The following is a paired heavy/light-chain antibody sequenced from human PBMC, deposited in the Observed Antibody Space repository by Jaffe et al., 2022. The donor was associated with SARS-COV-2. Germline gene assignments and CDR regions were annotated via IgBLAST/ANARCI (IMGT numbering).Light chain of an antibody. CDR1: QGIFNY. Sequence: DVQMTQTPSSLSASVGDRVTITCRASQGIFNYLAWFQQKPGKAPKSLIYAASSLHNGVPSKFSGSGSGTEFTLTISSLQPEDFATYYCQQYNTYPFTFGQGTKLEIK. V-gene: IGKV1-16*02. CDR2: AAS. J-gene: IGKJ2*01. CDR3: QQYNTYPFT.
Heavy chain of an antibody. Sequence: EMQLVESGGGLVQPGGSLRLSCAASGFTFTSFPMSWVRQAPGKGLEWVSTISGDGASTYNADSVKGRFTISRDNSKSTLYLQMNSLRAEDTAVYYCAKTTTWYDASTGYHRSQGYFDHWGQGALVTVSS. CDR1: GFTFTSFP. D-gene: IGHD3-9*01. CDR2: ISGDGAST. J-gene: IGHJ4*02. V-gene: IGHV3-23*04. CDR3: AKTTTWYDASTGYHRSQGYFDH.